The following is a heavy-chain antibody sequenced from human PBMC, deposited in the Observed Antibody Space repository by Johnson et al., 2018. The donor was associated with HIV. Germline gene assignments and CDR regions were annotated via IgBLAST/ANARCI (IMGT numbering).Heavy chain of an antibody. Sequence: QMLLVESGGGVVQPGRSLRLSCAASGFTFSSYAMHWVRQAPGKGLEWVAVISYDGSNKYYADSVKGRFTISRDNSKNTLYLQMDSLRAEDTAVYYCASISLGAFGIWGQGTLVTVSS. J-gene: IGHJ3*02. V-gene: IGHV3-30*04. CDR1: GFTFSSYA. CDR2: ISYDGSNK. CDR3: ASISLGAFGI.